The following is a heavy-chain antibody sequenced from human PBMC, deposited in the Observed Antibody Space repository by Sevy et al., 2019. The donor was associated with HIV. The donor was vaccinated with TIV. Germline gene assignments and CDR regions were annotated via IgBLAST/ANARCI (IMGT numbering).Heavy chain of an antibody. V-gene: IGHV1-69*10. D-gene: IGHD3-10*01. CDR2: IIPLIGIG. J-gene: IGHJ3*01. CDR3: GKEGGRSDIGSDGFDLWGRSDYGSDAFDV. Sequence: ASVKVSCKTSGGSVSRDSISWVRQAPGQGLEWMGGIIPLIGIGKYAQKFQGRVTITADKSTTTTYMELRSLSSEDTAIYYCGKEGGRSDIGSDGFDLWGRSDYGSDAFDVWGQGTMVTVSS. CDR1: GGSVSRDS.